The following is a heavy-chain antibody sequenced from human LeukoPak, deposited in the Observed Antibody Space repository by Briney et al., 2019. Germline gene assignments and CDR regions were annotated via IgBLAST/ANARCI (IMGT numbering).Heavy chain of an antibody. D-gene: IGHD6-6*01. CDR3: ARSGVAAFSFDY. J-gene: IGHJ4*02. CDR2: IIPIFGTA. CDR1: GGTFSSYA. V-gene: IGHV1-69*05. Sequence: SVKVSCKVSGGTFSSYAISWVRQAPGQGLEWMGGIIPIFGTANYAQKFQGRVTITTDESTSTAYMELSSLRSEDTAVYYCARSGVAAFSFDYWGQGTLVTISS.